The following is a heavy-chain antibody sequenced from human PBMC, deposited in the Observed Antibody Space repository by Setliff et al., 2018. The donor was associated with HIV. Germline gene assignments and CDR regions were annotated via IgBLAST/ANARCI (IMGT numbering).Heavy chain of an antibody. CDR2: MNHSGNT. D-gene: IGHD3-22*01. Sequence: SETLSLTCAVYGGSFSGYYWNWIRQSPGKGLEWIGEMNHSGNTNYKSSLKSRVTISADTSKRQFSLKLSSVTAADTAVYYCARLGYNYDSSGHGLWGQGTLVTVSS. CDR1: GGSFSGYY. CDR3: ARLGYNYDSSGHGL. V-gene: IGHV4-34*01. J-gene: IGHJ4*02.